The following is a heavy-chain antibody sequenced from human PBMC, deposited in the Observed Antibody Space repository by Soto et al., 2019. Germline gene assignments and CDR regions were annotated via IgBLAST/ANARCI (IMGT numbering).Heavy chain of an antibody. CDR2: TYYRSRWYN. CDR1: GDSVSSNSAA. V-gene: IGHV6-1*01. CDR3: ARGGFGVALANFES. J-gene: IGHJ4*02. D-gene: IGHD6-19*01. Sequence: SNTLSLTCVISGDSVSSNSAAWNLIRQSPSRGLEWLGRTYYRSRWYNDYAVSVKSRMTVNPDTSRNQFSLQLNSVTPEDTAVYYCARGGFGVALANFESWGEGTLVTVSS.